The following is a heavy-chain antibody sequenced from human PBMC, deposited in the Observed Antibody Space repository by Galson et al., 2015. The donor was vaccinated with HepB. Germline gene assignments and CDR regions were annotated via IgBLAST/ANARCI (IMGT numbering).Heavy chain of an antibody. CDR1: GFTFSSYW. CDR3: ARDAEGGSYYFDY. Sequence: SLRLTCAASGFTFSSYWMHWVRQAPGKGLVWVSRINSDGSSTSYADSVEGRFTISRDNAKNTLYLQMNSLRAEDTAVYYCARDAEGGSYYFDYWGQGTLVTVSS. J-gene: IGHJ4*02. D-gene: IGHD1-26*01. CDR2: INSDGSST. V-gene: IGHV3-74*01.